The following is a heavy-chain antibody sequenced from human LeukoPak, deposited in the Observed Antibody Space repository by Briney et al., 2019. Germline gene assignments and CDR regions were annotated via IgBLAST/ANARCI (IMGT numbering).Heavy chain of an antibody. Sequence: SETLSLTCTVSGGSISSYYWSWIRQPAGKGLEWIGRIYTSGSTNYNPSLKSRVTMSVDTSKNQFSLKLSSVTAADTAVYYCAREFRMAAAGLFVHWGQGTLVTVSS. V-gene: IGHV4-4*07. CDR2: IYTSGST. D-gene: IGHD6-13*01. J-gene: IGHJ4*02. CDR1: GGSISSYY. CDR3: AREFRMAAAGLFVH.